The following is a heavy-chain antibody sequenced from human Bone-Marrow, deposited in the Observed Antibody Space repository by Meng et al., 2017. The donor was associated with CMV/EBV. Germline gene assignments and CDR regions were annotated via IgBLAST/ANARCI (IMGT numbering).Heavy chain of an antibody. CDR1: GYTFTSYG. CDR2: IIPIFGTA. D-gene: IGHD4-17*01. J-gene: IGHJ6*02. CDR3: ARRGDYGDLYGMDV. Sequence: SVKVSCKASGYTFTSYGISWVRQAPGQGLEWMGGIIPIFGTANYAQKFQGRVTITTDESTSTAYMELSSLRSEDTAVYYCARRGDYGDLYGMDVWGQGTTVTVSS. V-gene: IGHV1-69*05.